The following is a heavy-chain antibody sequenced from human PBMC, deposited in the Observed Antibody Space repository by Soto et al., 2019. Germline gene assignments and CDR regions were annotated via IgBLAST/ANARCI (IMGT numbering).Heavy chain of an antibody. CDR1: GFTVSNYA. CDR2: ISGSGDNT. Sequence: GGSLRLSCAASGFTVSNYAMSWVRQAPGKGLEWVSTISGSGDNTDYVDSVKGRFTISRDNSKNTLYLQMNSLRAEDTAVYYCAKDPLTVTPYFDYWGQGTLVTVSS. CDR3: AKDPLTVTPYFDY. V-gene: IGHV3-23*01. D-gene: IGHD4-17*01. J-gene: IGHJ4*02.